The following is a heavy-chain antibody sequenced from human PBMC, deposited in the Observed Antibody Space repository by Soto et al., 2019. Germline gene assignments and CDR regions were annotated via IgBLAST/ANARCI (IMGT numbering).Heavy chain of an antibody. V-gene: IGHV4-59*01. Sequence: QVQLQESGPGLVKPSETLSLTCTVSGCSISSYYWSWMRQPPGKGLEWIGYIYYSGRTNSNPSLKSRVTISVDPYKNQFSLKLSSVTAADTAVYYCARGSVVRGVDYWGQGSLVTVSS. CDR2: IYYSGRT. CDR3: ARGSVVRGVDY. D-gene: IGHD3-10*01. CDR1: GCSISSYY. J-gene: IGHJ4*02.